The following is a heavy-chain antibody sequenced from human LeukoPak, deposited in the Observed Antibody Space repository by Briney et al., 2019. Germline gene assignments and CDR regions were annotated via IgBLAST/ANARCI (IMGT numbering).Heavy chain of an antibody. CDR1: GFTFDDYA. D-gene: IGHD3-10*01. CDR2: ISRNSGSI. CDR3: AKDPYGSGNSNWFDP. J-gene: IGHJ5*02. Sequence: GGCLRLSCAASGFTFDDYAMHWVRQAPGKGLEWVSGISRNSGSIVYADSVRGRFTISRDNAKNSLYLQMNSLRAEDTALYYCAKDPYGSGNSNWFDPWGQGTLVTVSS. V-gene: IGHV3-9*01.